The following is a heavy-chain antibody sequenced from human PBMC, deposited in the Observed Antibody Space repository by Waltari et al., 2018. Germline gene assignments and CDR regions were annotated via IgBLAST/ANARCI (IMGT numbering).Heavy chain of an antibody. D-gene: IGHD2-2*01. CDR1: GGSFSGYY. V-gene: IGHV4-34*01. J-gene: IGHJ3*02. CDR3: ARPGGLIPAASEGDAFDI. CDR2: INHSGST. Sequence: QVQLQQWGAGLLKPSETLSLTCAVYGGSFSGYYWSWIRQPPGKGLEWIGEINHSGSTNYNPSLKSRGTISVDTSKNQFSLKLSSVTAADTAVYYCARPGGLIPAASEGDAFDIWGQGTMVTVSS.